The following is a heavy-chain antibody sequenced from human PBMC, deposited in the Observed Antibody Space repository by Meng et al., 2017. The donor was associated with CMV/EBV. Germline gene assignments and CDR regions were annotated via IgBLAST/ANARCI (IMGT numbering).Heavy chain of an antibody. D-gene: IGHD2-15*01. CDR1: GGSISSYY. V-gene: IGHV4-4*07. CDR2: IYTSGST. J-gene: IGHJ5*02. CDR3: ARSMVVAGDWFDP. Sequence: QGQWRAPGHGLEKPSGPLSSTCTVSGGSISSYYWSWNRQPAGKGLEWIGRIYTSGSTNYNPSLKSRVTLSVDTSKNQFSLKLSSVTAADTAVYYCARSMVVAGDWFDPWGQGTLVTVSS.